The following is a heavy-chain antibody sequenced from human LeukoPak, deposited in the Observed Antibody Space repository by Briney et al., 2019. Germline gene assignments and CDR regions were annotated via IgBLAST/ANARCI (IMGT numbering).Heavy chain of an antibody. D-gene: IGHD3-16*02. V-gene: IGHV4-39*01. CDR1: GGSISSSSYY. Sequence: SETLSLTCTVSGGSISSSSYYWGWIRQPPGKGLEWIGSIYYSGSTYYNPSLKSRVTISVDTSKNQFSLQLSSVTAADTAVYYCARGPVTYDYVWGSYRSSYYFDYWGQGTLVTVSS. CDR3: ARGPVTYDYVWGSYRSSYYFDY. CDR2: IYYSGST. J-gene: IGHJ4*02.